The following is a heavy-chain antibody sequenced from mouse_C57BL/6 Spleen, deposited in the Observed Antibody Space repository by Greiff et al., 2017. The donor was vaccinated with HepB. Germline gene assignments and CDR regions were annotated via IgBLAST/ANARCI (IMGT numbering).Heavy chain of an antibody. J-gene: IGHJ3*01. D-gene: IGHD1-1*01. V-gene: IGHV14-1*01. CDR3: TTYITTVVATPFAY. CDR1: GFNIKDYY. Sequence: EVMLVESGAELVRPGASVKLSCTASGFNIKDYYMHWVKQRPEQGLEWIGRIDPEDGDTEYAPKFQGKATMTADTSSNTAYLQLSSLTSEDTAVYYCTTYITTVVATPFAYWGQGTLVTVSA. CDR2: IDPEDGDT.